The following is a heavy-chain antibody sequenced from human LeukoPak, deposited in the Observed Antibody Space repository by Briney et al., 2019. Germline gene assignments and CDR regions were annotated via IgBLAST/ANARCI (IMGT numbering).Heavy chain of an antibody. CDR3: ARGGYYGSGSYYGDAFDI. V-gene: IGHV4-34*01. CDR2: INHSGST. J-gene: IGHJ3*02. CDR1: GGSFSGYY. Sequence: PLETLSLTCAVYGGSFSGYYWSWIRQPPGKGLEWIGEINHSGSTNYNPSLKSRVTISVDTSKNQFSLKLSSVTAADTAVYYCARGGYYGSGSYYGDAFDIWGQGTMVTVSS. D-gene: IGHD3-10*01.